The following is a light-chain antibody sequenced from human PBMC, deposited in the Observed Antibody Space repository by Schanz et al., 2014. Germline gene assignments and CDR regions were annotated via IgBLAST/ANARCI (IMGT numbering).Light chain of an antibody. CDR1: NSNIGSNL. CDR2: NNN. J-gene: IGLJ3*02. CDR3: STWDDILNGQGV. V-gene: IGLV1-44*01. Sequence: QSVLTQPPSASGTPGQRVTISCSGSNSNIGSNLVTWYQQLPGTAPKLLIHNNNQRPSGVPDRFSGSKSGTSASLAISGLQSEDEADYYCSTWDDILNGQGVFGGGTKLTVL.